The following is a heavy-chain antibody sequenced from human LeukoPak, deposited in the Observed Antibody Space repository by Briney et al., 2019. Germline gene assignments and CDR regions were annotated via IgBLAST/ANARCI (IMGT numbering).Heavy chain of an antibody. D-gene: IGHD3-10*01. CDR1: GGSISSSSYY. CDR3: ARLPLWFGEFEFDY. Sequence: PSETLSLTCTVSGGSISSSSYYWGWIRQPPGKGLAWIGSIYYSGSTYYNPSLKSRVTISVDTSKNQFSLKLSSVTAADTAVYYCARLPLWFGEFEFDYWGQGTLVTVSS. CDR2: IYYSGST. V-gene: IGHV4-39*01. J-gene: IGHJ4*01.